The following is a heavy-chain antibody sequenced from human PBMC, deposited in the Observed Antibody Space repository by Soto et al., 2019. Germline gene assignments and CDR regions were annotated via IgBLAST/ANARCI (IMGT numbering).Heavy chain of an antibody. J-gene: IGHJ5*02. Sequence: PSETLSLTCTVSGDSISSGYHWAWIRQPPGKGLEWLGSVHYSGNTYYNPSLKSRLTISVDKSKNQFSLNLSSVTAADTAVYYCARQDRVVAEGRWFDPWGQGTLVTVSS. D-gene: IGHD2-15*01. V-gene: IGHV4-38-2*02. CDR1: GDSISSGYH. CDR2: VHYSGNT. CDR3: ARQDRVVAEGRWFDP.